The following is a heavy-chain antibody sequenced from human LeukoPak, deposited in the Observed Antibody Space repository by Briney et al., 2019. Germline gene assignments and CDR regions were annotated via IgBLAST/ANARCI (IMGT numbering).Heavy chain of an antibody. V-gene: IGHV3-30*04. J-gene: IGHJ4*02. Sequence: PGGSLRLSCTASDFALRKYNIHWVRQAPGQGLEWVALILYDGSNYYDADSVRGRFSISRDNSKNTLYLQMNSLRAEDTAVYYCAKGVTGYYSLYYFDYWGQGTLVTVSS. CDR2: ILYDGSNY. CDR3: AKGVTGYYSLYYFDY. D-gene: IGHD3-22*01. CDR1: DFALRKYN.